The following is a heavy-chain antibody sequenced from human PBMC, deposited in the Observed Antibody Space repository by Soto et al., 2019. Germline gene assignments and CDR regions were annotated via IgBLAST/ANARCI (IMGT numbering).Heavy chain of an antibody. CDR2: IYYSGST. Sequence: PSETLSLTCTVSGGSISSSSYYWGWIRQPPGKGLEWIGSIYYSGSTYYNPSLKSRVTISVDTSKNQFSLTLSSVTAADTAVYYCGRQTVTYFDYCGPGTLVTVAS. D-gene: IGHD2-21*02. J-gene: IGHJ4*02. CDR1: GGSISSSSYY. CDR3: GRQTVTYFDY. V-gene: IGHV4-39*01.